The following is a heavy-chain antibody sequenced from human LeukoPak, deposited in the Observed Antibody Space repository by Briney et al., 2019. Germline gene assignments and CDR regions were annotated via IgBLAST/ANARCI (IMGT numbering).Heavy chain of an antibody. Sequence: SETLSLTCTVSGGSISSSSYYWGWIRQPPGKGLEWIGSIYYSGSTYYNPSLKSRVTISVDTSKNQFSLKLSSVTAADTAVYYCARIVVAGTVDYWGQGTLVTVSS. J-gene: IGHJ4*02. CDR2: IYYSGST. D-gene: IGHD6-19*01. CDR1: GGSISSSSYY. V-gene: IGHV4-39*01. CDR3: ARIVVAGTVDY.